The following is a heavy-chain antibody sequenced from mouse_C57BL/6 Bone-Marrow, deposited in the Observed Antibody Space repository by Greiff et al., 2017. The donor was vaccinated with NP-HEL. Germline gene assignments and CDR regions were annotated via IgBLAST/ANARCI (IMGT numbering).Heavy chain of an antibody. CDR2: IYPGDGDT. CDR1: GYAFSSSW. D-gene: IGHD1-1*01. CDR3: ARSGYYGSSHYYAMDY. J-gene: IGHJ4*01. Sequence: VQLQQSGPELVKPGASVKISCKASGYAFSSSWMNWVKQRPGKGLEWIGRIYPGDGDTNYTGTFKGKATLTADKSSSTAYMQLSSLTSEDSAVYFCARSGYYGSSHYYAMDYWGQGTSVTVSS. V-gene: IGHV1-82*01.